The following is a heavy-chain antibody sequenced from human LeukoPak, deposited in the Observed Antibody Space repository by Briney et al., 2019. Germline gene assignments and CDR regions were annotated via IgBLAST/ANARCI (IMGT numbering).Heavy chain of an antibody. D-gene: IGHD4-17*01. J-gene: IGHJ4*02. V-gene: IGHV3-21*01. CDR3: ARELTVTTGYFDY. CDR2: ISSNSDYL. Sequence: GGSLRLSCAASGFTFSTYSMNWVRQAPGKGLEWVSSISSNSDYLHYADSVKGRFTISRDNAKNSLYLQMNSLRAEDTAVYYCARELTVTTGYFDYWGQGTQVSVYS. CDR1: GFTFSTYS.